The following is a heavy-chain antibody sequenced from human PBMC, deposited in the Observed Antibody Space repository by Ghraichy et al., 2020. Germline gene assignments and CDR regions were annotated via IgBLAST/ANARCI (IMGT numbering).Heavy chain of an antibody. D-gene: IGHD3-3*01. Sequence: GGSLRLSCAASGFTFSSYGMHWVRQAPGKGLEWVAVISYDGSNKYYADSVKGRFTISRDNSKNTLYLQMNSLRAEDTAVYYCAKEGNFGVVPFDYWGQGTLVTVSS. CDR2: ISYDGSNK. J-gene: IGHJ4*02. CDR1: GFTFSSYG. CDR3: AKEGNFGVVPFDY. V-gene: IGHV3-30*18.